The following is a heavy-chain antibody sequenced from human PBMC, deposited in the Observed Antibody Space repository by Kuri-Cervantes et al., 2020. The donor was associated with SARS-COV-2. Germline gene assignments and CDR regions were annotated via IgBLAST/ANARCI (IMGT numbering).Heavy chain of an antibody. V-gene: IGHV3-23*01. CDR2: ISGSGGST. D-gene: IGHD3-10*01. CDR3: AKDLGHYGSGSDAFGY. Sequence: GESLKISCAASGFTFSNYAVSRVRQAPGKGLEWVSLISGSGGSTYYADSVKGRFTISRDNSKNTLYLQMNSLRAEDTAVYYCAKDLGHYGSGSDAFGYWGQGNLVTVSS. J-gene: IGHJ4*02. CDR1: GFTFSNYA.